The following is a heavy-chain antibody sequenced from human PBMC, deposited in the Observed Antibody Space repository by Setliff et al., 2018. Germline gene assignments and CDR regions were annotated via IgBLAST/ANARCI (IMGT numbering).Heavy chain of an antibody. CDR2: MNPNNGNT. Sequence: ASVKVSCKASGYTFINYEINWVRQATGQGLEWMGGMNPNNGNTGYAQKFQGRVTMTRNTSISTAYMELSSLRSEDTAVYYCARVGGDNDYWGQGTLVTVSS. CDR3: ARVGGDNDY. D-gene: IGHD3-16*01. CDR1: GYTFINYE. J-gene: IGHJ4*02. V-gene: IGHV1-8*02.